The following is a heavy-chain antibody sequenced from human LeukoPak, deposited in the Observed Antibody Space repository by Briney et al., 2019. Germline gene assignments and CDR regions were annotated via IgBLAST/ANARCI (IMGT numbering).Heavy chain of an antibody. CDR2: FYPEDGET. CDR3: ATRILFVGTDSSGYLYFQH. V-gene: IGHV1-24*01. Sequence: GASVKVSCKVSGYALTELSMRCVRQAPGKGLGWMGGFYPEDGETIYAQKFQGAVTMTQDTSTDTAYMELSSLRSDDTAVYYCATRILFVGTDSSGYLYFQHWGQGTLVTVSS. J-gene: IGHJ1*01. CDR1: GYALTELS. D-gene: IGHD3-22*01.